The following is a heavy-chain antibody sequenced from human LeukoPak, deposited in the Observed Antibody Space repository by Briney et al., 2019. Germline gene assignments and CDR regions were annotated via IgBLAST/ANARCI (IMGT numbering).Heavy chain of an antibody. J-gene: IGHJ4*02. V-gene: IGHV1-24*01. D-gene: IGHD1-26*01. CDR3: ATADKWEPLDY. CDR2: FDPEDGGS. Sequence: ASVKVSCKVSGYTLTELSMHWVRQAPGQWLEWMGGFDPEDGGSIFAQRFQGRFSMTEDTSTDTAYMELRSLRPEDTAVYYCATADKWEPLDYWGQGTLVTVSS. CDR1: GYTLTELS.